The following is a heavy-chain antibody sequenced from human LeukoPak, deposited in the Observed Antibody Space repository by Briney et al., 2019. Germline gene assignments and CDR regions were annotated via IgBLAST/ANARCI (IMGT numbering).Heavy chain of an antibody. Sequence: GGSLRLSCAASGFTFSSYAMSWVRQVPGKGLEWVSSISGGGGVIDYADSVEGRFTISRDNSKNTVYLQMNSLRAEDTAVYYCAKEPRVAMIEIFEYWGQGTLVTVSS. V-gene: IGHV3-23*01. CDR2: ISGGGGVI. CDR1: GFTFSSYA. CDR3: AKEPRVAMIEIFEY. D-gene: IGHD5-12*01. J-gene: IGHJ4*02.